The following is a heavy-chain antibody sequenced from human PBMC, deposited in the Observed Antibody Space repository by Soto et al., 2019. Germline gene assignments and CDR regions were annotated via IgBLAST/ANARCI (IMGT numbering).Heavy chain of an antibody. D-gene: IGHD5-12*01. Sequence: SETLSLTCTVSGGSISSSSYYWGWIRQPPGKGLEWIGSIYYSGSTYYNPSLKSRVTISVDTSKNQFSLKLSSVTAADTAVYYCARHQRGGYPERVFDYWGQGTLVTVSS. CDR3: ARHQRGGYPERVFDY. CDR1: GGSISSSSYY. CDR2: IYYSGST. J-gene: IGHJ4*02. V-gene: IGHV4-39*01.